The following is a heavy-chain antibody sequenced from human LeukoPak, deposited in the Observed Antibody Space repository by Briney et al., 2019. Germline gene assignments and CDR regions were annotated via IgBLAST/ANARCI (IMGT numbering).Heavy chain of an antibody. CDR1: GGTFSTYT. D-gene: IGHD2-2*01. CDR3: ARQVPTLGYCSSTSCYGFDY. J-gene: IGHJ4*02. CDR2: IIPIFGTA. Sequence: ASVKVSCKASGGTFSTYTISWVRQAPGQGLEWMGGIIPIFGTANYAQKFQGRVTITADESTSTAYMELSSLRSEDTAVYYCARQVPTLGYCSSTSCYGFDYWGQGTLVTVSS. V-gene: IGHV1-69*13.